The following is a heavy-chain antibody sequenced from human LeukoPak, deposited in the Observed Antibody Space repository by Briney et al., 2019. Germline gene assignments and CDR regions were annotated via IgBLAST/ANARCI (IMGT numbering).Heavy chain of an antibody. CDR1: GYTFTGYY. CDR2: INPNSGGT. D-gene: IGHD3-9*01. CDR3: ARHYDILTGHADVGGFGR. J-gene: IGHJ5*02. V-gene: IGHV1-2*02. Sequence: ASVKVSCKASGYTFTGYYMHWVRQAPGQGIEWMGWINPNSGGTNYAQKFQGRVTMTRDTSFSTAYMELSKLRSDDTAVYYCARHYDILTGHADVGGFGRWGQGSLVTASS.